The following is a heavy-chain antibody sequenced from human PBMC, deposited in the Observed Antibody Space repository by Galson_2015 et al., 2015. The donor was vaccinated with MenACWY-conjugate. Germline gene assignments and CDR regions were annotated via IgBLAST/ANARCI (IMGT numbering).Heavy chain of an antibody. V-gene: IGHV1-18*01. CDR1: GYTFTSYG. D-gene: IGHD3-9*01. J-gene: IGHJ4*02. Sequence: SVKVSCKASGYTFTSYGISWVRQAPGQGLEWMGWISAYNGNTNYAQKPQGRVTMTTDTSTRIAYMELRSLRSDDTAVYYCARGYRLVILRPPNYFDYWGQGTLVTVSS. CDR2: ISAYNGNT. CDR3: ARGYRLVILRPPNYFDY.